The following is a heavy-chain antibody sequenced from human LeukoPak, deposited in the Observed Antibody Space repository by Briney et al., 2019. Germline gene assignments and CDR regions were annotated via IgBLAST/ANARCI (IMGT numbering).Heavy chain of an antibody. D-gene: IGHD6-19*01. J-gene: IGHJ3*02. V-gene: IGHV3-11*04. CDR3: ARGGQKYSSGWFNDAFDI. CDR1: GFTFSDYY. CDR2: ISSSGNTI. Sequence: GGSLRLSCAASGFTFSDYYMSWIRQAPGKGLEWLSYISSSGNTIFYADSVRGRFTISRDNAKNSLYLQMDSLRAEDTAVYYCARGGQKYSSGWFNDAFDIWGQGTMVTVSS.